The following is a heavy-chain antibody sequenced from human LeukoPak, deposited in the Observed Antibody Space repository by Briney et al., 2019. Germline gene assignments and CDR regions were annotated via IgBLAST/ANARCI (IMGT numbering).Heavy chain of an antibody. CDR1: GGSISSGGYY. Sequence: SSETLSLTCTVSGGSISSGGYYWSWIRQPPGKGLEWIGYIYHSGSTYYNPSLKSRVTISVDRSENQFSLKLSSVTAADTAVYYCARAGGYGSGNSAWGQGTLVTVSS. CDR2: IYHSGST. J-gene: IGHJ5*02. V-gene: IGHV4-30-2*01. CDR3: ARAGGYGSGNSA. D-gene: IGHD3-10*01.